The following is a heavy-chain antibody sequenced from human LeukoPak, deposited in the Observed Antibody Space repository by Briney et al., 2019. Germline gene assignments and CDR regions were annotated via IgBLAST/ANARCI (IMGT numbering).Heavy chain of an antibody. CDR1: GGSISSYY. CDR3: ARAGAIAARPDFDY. D-gene: IGHD6-6*01. Sequence: PSETLSLTCSVSGGSISSYYWSWIRQPPGKGLEWIGYIYYSGSTNYNPSLYSRVTISVDTSKNQFSLKLSSMTAADTAIYYCARAGAIAARPDFDYWGQGTLVTVSS. V-gene: IGHV4-59*01. CDR2: IYYSGST. J-gene: IGHJ4*02.